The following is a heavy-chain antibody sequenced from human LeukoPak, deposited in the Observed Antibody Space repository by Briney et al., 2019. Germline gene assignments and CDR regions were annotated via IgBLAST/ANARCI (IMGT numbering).Heavy chain of an antibody. Sequence: PSETLSLTCTVSGGSISSYYWSWIRQPPGKGLEWIGYIYYSGSTNYNPSPKSRVTISVDTSKNQFSLKLSSVTAADTAVYYCARDRGSARGYFDLWGRGTLVTVSS. CDR3: ARDRGSARGYFDL. V-gene: IGHV4-59*01. J-gene: IGHJ2*01. CDR2: IYYSGST. D-gene: IGHD2-15*01. CDR1: GGSISSYY.